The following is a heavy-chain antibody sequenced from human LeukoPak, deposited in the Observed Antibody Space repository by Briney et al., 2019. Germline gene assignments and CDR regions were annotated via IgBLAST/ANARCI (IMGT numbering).Heavy chain of an antibody. CDR3: AREGVGGAYAMDV. J-gene: IGHJ6*02. V-gene: IGHV1-2*02. D-gene: IGHD2-21*01. Sequence: ASVKVFCRTSGYTFAAYYIHWVRQAPGQGLEWMGWVNPNGGGTNYAQKFKDRLTMTRDTSISTAYMELSSLESGDTAVYFCAREGVGGAYAMDVWGQGTTVTVSS. CDR1: GYTFAAYY. CDR2: VNPNGGGT.